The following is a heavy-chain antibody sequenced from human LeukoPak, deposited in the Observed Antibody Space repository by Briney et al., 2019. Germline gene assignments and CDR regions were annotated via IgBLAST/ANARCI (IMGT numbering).Heavy chain of an antibody. V-gene: IGHV3-23*01. CDR3: TLRTDY. Sequence: GGSLRLSCAASGFTFNKYAMTWVRQAPGKGLEWVSVISANGHNTYHVDSVKGRFTISRDNFKNMMYLQMDSLRVEDTAVYYCTLRTDYWGQGILVSVPS. CDR1: GFTFNKYA. J-gene: IGHJ4*01. CDR2: ISANGHNT.